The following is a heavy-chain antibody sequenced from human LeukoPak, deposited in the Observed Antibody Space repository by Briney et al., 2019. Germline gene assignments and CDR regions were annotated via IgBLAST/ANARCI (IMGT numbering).Heavy chain of an antibody. Sequence: GGTLRLSCAASGITFSSYGMSWVRQAPGKGLEWVSYISSSGSTIYYADSVKGRFTISRDNAKNSLYLQMNSLRAEDTAVYYCARALTTPGNYYMDVWGKGTTVTVSS. CDR3: ARALTTPGNYYMDV. D-gene: IGHD4-11*01. CDR2: ISSSGSTI. J-gene: IGHJ6*03. CDR1: GITFSSYG. V-gene: IGHV3-48*04.